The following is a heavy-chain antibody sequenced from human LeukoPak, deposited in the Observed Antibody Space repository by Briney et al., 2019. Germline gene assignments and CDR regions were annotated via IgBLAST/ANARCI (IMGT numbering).Heavy chain of an antibody. Sequence: SETLSLTCTVSVGSISSSSYYWGWIRQPPGRGLEWIGSIYYSGSTYYNPSLKSRVTISVDTSKNQFSLKLSSVTAADTAVYYCARGIAAAGYYYYYYMDVWGKGTTVTVSS. J-gene: IGHJ6*03. CDR3: ARGIAAAGYYYYYYMDV. CDR1: VGSISSSSYY. D-gene: IGHD6-13*01. V-gene: IGHV4-39*07. CDR2: IYYSGST.